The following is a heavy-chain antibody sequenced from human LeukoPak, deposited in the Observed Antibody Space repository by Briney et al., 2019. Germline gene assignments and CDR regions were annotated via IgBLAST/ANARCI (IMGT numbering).Heavy chain of an antibody. Sequence: GGSLRLSCAASGFTFSSYAMHWVRQAPGKGLEWVAVISYDGSNKYYADSVKGRFTISRDNSKNTLYLQMNSLRAEDTAVYYCARDRAPLSIAVAGTSDYWGQGTLVTVSS. CDR2: ISYDGSNK. V-gene: IGHV3-30-3*01. D-gene: IGHD6-19*01. CDR3: ARDRAPLSIAVAGTSDY. CDR1: GFTFSSYA. J-gene: IGHJ4*02.